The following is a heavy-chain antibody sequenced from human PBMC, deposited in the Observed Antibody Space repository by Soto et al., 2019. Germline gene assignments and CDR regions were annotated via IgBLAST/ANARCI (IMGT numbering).Heavy chain of an antibody. CDR1: GFTFSSYW. J-gene: IGHJ4*02. D-gene: IGHD6-19*01. Sequence: EVQLVESGGGLVQPGGSLRLSCAASGFTFSSYWMSWVRQAPGKGLEWVANIKQDGSEKYYVDSVKGRFTISRDNAKNSLYLQMNSLRAEDTAVYYCAREPMDSSGWYAPYFDYWGQGTLVTVSS. V-gene: IGHV3-7*01. CDR3: AREPMDSSGWYAPYFDY. CDR2: IKQDGSEK.